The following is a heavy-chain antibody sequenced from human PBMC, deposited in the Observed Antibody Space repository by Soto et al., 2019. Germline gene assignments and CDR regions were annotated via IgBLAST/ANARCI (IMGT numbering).Heavy chain of an antibody. J-gene: IGHJ4*02. CDR3: ASLPKYSNGLSNDF. CDR1: GGTFTAYG. D-gene: IGHD4-4*01. Sequence: QVQLLQSGPEVKTPGSSVKISCKTSGGTFTAYGINWVRQAPGLGLEWVGGVVPAFNRPTYDVKFRGRVTIVADFSTETVHFHMTGLTSGDTAIYYCASLPKYSNGLSNDFWGQGTLVTVSP. V-gene: IGHV1-69*12. CDR2: VVPAFNRP.